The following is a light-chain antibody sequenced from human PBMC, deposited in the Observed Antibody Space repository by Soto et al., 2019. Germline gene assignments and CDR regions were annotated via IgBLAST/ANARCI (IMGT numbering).Light chain of an antibody. V-gene: IGKV4-1*01. J-gene: IGKJ1*01. CDR2: WAS. CDR1: QSVLYSSNNKNY. CDR3: QQYDSWPRT. Sequence: DIVMTQSPDSLAVSLGESATINCKSSQSVLYSSNNKNYLAWYQQKPGQPPKLLIYWASTRESGVPDRFSGSGSGTDFTLTISSLQSADFAVYYCQQYDSWPRTFGQGTKVDIK.